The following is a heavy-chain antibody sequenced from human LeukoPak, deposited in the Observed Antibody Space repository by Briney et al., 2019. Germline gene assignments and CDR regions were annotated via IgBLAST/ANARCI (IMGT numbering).Heavy chain of an antibody. D-gene: IGHD3-22*01. Sequence: XSCAXSGFTFNNYAMSWVRQAPGKGLEWVSSISGSGDYTFYADSVKGRFTISRDNSKDTLYLQMNSLRVEDTAIYYCAKDRPNYYGTNGHYYTRNGDYWGQGTLVTVSS. CDR1: GFTFNNYA. CDR3: AKDRPNYYGTNGHYYTRNGDY. V-gene: IGHV3-23*01. CDR2: ISGSGDYT. J-gene: IGHJ4*02.